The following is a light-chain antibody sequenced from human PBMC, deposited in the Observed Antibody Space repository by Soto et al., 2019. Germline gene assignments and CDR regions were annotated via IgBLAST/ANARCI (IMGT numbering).Light chain of an antibody. J-gene: IGKJ5*01. V-gene: IGKV1-12*01. Sequence: DIQMTQSPSSVAASVGDRFTITCRASQGISSWLAWYQQKPGKAPKLLIYAASSSQSGVPSRFSGSGSGTDFTLTISSLQPEDFATYYCPQLHDYPTTFGQGTRLEIK. CDR1: QGISSW. CDR2: AAS. CDR3: PQLHDYPTT.